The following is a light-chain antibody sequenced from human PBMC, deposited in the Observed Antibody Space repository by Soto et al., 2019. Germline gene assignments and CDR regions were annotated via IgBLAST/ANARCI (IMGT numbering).Light chain of an antibody. CDR1: QSFSSS. CDR3: QQRSNWPLLT. V-gene: IGKV3-11*01. J-gene: IGKJ4*01. CDR2: DAS. Sequence: EIVMTQSPATLSVSPGERATLSCRASQSFSSSLAWYQQKPGQAPRLLIYDASTRASGIPVRFSGTGYGTDFTLTISSLEPGDFAVYYCQQRSNWPLLTFGGGTKVDIK.